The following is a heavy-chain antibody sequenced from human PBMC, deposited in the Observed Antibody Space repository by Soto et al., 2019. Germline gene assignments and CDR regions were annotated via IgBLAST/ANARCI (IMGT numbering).Heavy chain of an antibody. V-gene: IGHV3-33*01. CDR2: IWFDGSNK. Sequence: GGSLRLSCAASGFTFSSYGMHWVRQAPGKGLEWVAVIWFDGSNKYYADSVKGRFTISRDNSKNTLYLQMNSLRAEDTAVYYCATGDTAMAVYYYYGMEVWGQGTTVTVSS. D-gene: IGHD5-18*01. CDR3: ATGDTAMAVYYYYGMEV. J-gene: IGHJ6*02. CDR1: GFTFSSYG.